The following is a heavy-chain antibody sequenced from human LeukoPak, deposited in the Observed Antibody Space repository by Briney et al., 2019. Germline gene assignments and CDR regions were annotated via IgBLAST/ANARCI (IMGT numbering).Heavy chain of an antibody. V-gene: IGHV1-18*01. CDR3: ARGPGIAVAGVFDY. CDR2: IIGYTGHT. Sequence: XXQXLXWLGWIIGYTGHTNYVQKIQGRVTMTTDTSTNTAYMELRSLRSDDTAVYYCARGPGIAVAGVFDYWGQGSLVTVSS. D-gene: IGHD6-19*01. J-gene: IGHJ4*02.